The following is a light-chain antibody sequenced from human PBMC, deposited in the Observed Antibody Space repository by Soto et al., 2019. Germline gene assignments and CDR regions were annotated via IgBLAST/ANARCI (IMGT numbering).Light chain of an antibody. CDR1: QIIRNH. V-gene: IGKV1-39*01. Sequence: DIQMTQSPSSLSASVGDRVTITCRASQIIRNHLNWYQHTPGKAPKILIYAASTLQGVVPSMFSGSGSGTDFTLTIISLQPEDFATYFCHQSLSAPFTFGPGTKVDL. J-gene: IGKJ3*01. CDR3: HQSLSAPFT. CDR2: AAS.